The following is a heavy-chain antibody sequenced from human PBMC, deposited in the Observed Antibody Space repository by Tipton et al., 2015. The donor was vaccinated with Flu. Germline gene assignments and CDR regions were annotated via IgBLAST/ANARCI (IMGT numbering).Heavy chain of an antibody. Sequence: GLVKPSETLSLTCTVSSGSIRSTNYFCAWIRQPPGKRLELIGSIYPSGTTYYNPSLKSRVTISVDTSKSQFSLRLSSVTAADTAVYYCARIPSRVTGHHYYYYNMDAWGKGTTVTVSS. J-gene: IGHJ6*03. V-gene: IGHV4-39*07. CDR2: IYPSGTT. D-gene: IGHD5-18*01. CDR1: SGSIRSTNYF. CDR3: ARIPSRVTGHHYYYYNMDA.